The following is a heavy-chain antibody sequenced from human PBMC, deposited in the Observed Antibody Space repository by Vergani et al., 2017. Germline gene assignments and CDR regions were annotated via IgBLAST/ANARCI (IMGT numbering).Heavy chain of an antibody. CDR2: IIPILGIA. CDR1: GGTFSSYT. CDR3: ARDHCSSTSCPPAYYYYGMDV. J-gene: IGHJ6*02. D-gene: IGHD2-2*01. V-gene: IGHV1-69*04. Sequence: QVQLVHSGAEVKKPGSSVKVSCKASGGTFSSYTISWVRQAPGQGLEWMGRIIPILGIANYAQKFQGRVTITADKSTSTSYMELSSLGSEDTAVYYCARDHCSSTSCPPAYYYYGMDVWGQGTTVTVSS.